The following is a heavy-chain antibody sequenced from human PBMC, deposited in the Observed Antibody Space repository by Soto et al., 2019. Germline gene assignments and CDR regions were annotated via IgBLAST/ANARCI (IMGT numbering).Heavy chain of an antibody. V-gene: IGHV4-34*01. D-gene: IGHD3-10*01. CDR3: AGIYYGSGSYYNVGYYYGMDV. CDR1: GASFSGYY. Sequence: PSETLSLTCAVYGASFSGYYWSWIRQPPGKGLEWIGEINHSGSTNYDPSLKSRVTISVDTSKNQFSLKLSSVTAADTAVYYCAGIYYGSGSYYNVGYYYGMDVWGQGTTVT. J-gene: IGHJ6*02. CDR2: INHSGST.